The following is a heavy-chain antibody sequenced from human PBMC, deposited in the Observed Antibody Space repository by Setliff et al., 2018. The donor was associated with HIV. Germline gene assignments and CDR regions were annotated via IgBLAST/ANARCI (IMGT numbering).Heavy chain of an antibody. D-gene: IGHD6-19*01. CDR1: GYTFTSYY. CDR2: INPSGGGA. J-gene: IGHJ3*02. Sequence: ASVKVSCKASGYTFTSYYIHWVRQAPGQGLERMGIINPSGGGATYAQTFQDRVTMSRDTSTSTVYMELSSLRSEDTAVYYCAREALHAGGWRGAFDIWGQGTMVTVSS. V-gene: IGHV1-46*01. CDR3: AREALHAGGWRGAFDI.